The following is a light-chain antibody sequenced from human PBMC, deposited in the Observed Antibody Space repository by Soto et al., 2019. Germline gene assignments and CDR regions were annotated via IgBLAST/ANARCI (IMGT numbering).Light chain of an antibody. J-gene: IGKJ1*01. CDR3: QQHGSSPIT. CDR1: QSISSY. Sequence: EVVMTQSPATLSVSPGERATLSCRASQSISSYLAWYQQKPGQAPRLLIYGASNRATGIPDRFSGSGSGTDFTLTISRLEPEDFAVYYCQQHGSSPITFGQGTKVDIK. V-gene: IGKV3-20*01. CDR2: GAS.